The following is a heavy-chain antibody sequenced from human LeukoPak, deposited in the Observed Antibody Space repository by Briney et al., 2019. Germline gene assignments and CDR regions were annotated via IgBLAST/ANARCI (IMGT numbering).Heavy chain of an antibody. CDR1: GYTFTSYA. Sequence: RASVKVSFKASGYTFTSYAMNWVRQAPGQGLEWMGWINTNTGNPTYAQGFTGRFVFSLDTSVSTAYLQISSLKAEDTAVYYCARDIHGDYESGAFDIWGQGTMVTVSS. CDR2: INTNTGNP. D-gene: IGHD4-17*01. V-gene: IGHV7-4-1*02. CDR3: ARDIHGDYESGAFDI. J-gene: IGHJ3*02.